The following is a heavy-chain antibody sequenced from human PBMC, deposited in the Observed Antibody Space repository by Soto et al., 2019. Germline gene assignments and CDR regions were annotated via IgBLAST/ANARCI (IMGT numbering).Heavy chain of an antibody. CDR1: GFAFIGYW. J-gene: IGHJ4*02. Sequence: GGSLRLSCAASGFAFIGYWMHCCRQTPWKGLMWVSRINSDGSTTSHADSMKGRFTISRDNAKNSLYLEMNSLRAEDTAVYYCARESEDLTSNFDYWGQGTLVTVSS. CDR2: INSDGSTT. V-gene: IGHV3-74*01. CDR3: ARESEDLTSNFDY.